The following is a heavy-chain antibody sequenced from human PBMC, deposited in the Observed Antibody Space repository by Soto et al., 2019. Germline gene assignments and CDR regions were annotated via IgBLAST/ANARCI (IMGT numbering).Heavy chain of an antibody. CDR1: GGSISSSSYY. J-gene: IGHJ4*02. CDR3: ARLYNWNYYFDY. CDR2: IYYSGST. D-gene: IGHD1-7*01. Sequence: SETLSLTCTVSGGSISSSSYYWGWIRQPPGKGLEWIGSIYYSGSTYYNPSLKSRVTISVDTSKNQFSLKLSSVTAADTAVHHCARLYNWNYYFDYRGQGTLVTVSS. V-gene: IGHV4-39*01.